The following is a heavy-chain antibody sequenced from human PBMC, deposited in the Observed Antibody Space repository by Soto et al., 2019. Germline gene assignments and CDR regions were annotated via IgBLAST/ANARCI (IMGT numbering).Heavy chain of an antibody. D-gene: IGHD2-15*01. J-gene: IGHJ4*02. CDR2: IYSGGTT. CDR1: GFTVNSNY. V-gene: IGHV3-53*01. Sequence: GGSLRLSCAASGFTVNSNYMSRVRQAPGKGLEWVSVIYSGGTTYYVDSVKGRFTISRDNSKNTLYLQMNSLRTEDTAVYYCARDRCSGGSCYRAFDYWGQGTLVTVSS. CDR3: ARDRCSGGSCYRAFDY.